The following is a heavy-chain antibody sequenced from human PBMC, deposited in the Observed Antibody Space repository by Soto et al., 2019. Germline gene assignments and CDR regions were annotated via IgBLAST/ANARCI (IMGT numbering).Heavy chain of an antibody. CDR2: INHSGST. D-gene: IGHD2-21*01. V-gene: IGHV4-34*01. Sequence: SETLSLTCAVYGGSFSGYYWTWIRQPPGTGLEWIGEINHSGSTNYNPSLKSRVTISVDTSKNQFSLKLTSVTAADTAVYYCAREKIPGLFDYWGQGTLVTISS. J-gene: IGHJ4*02. CDR3: AREKIPGLFDY. CDR1: GGSFSGYY.